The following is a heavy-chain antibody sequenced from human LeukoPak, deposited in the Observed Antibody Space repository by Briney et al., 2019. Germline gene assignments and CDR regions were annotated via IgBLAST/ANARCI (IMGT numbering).Heavy chain of an antibody. CDR3: ARDSGPFDYLLSFDY. D-gene: IGHD3-9*01. Sequence: GGSLRLSCAGSGFTVSSHYMSWVRQAPGKGLEWVAVIHSAGSTHYADSVKGRFTISRDNSKNTLYLQMNSLRAEDTAIYYCARDSGPFDYLLSFDYWGQGTLVTVSS. CDR2: IHSAGST. J-gene: IGHJ4*02. CDR1: GFTVSSHY. V-gene: IGHV3-66*01.